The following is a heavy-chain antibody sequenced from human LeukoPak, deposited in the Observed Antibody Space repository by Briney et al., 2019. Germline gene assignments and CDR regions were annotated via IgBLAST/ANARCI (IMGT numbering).Heavy chain of an antibody. Sequence: ASVKVSCKASGYTFTSYGISWVRQAPGQGLEWMGWISAYNGNTNYAQKLQGRVTMTTDTSTSTAYMELRSLRSDDTAVYYCARDPQARSSGWYMGVIWFDPWGQGTLVTVSS. J-gene: IGHJ5*02. D-gene: IGHD6-19*01. CDR1: GYTFTSYG. CDR2: ISAYNGNT. V-gene: IGHV1-18*01. CDR3: ARDPQARSSGWYMGVIWFDP.